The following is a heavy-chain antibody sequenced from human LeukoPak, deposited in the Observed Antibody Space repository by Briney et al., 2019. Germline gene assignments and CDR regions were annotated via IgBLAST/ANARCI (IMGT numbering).Heavy chain of an antibody. CDR1: GGTFSSYA. J-gene: IGHJ4*02. D-gene: IGHD2-15*01. CDR3: ARERGYCSGGSCYSLDY. CDR2: IIPIFGTA. Sequence: ASVKVSCKASGGTFSSYAISWVRQAPGQGLEWMGGIIPIFGTANYAQKFQGRVTITADESTSTAYMELSSLRSGDTAVYYCARERGYCSGGSCYSLDYWGQGTLVTVSS. V-gene: IGHV1-69*01.